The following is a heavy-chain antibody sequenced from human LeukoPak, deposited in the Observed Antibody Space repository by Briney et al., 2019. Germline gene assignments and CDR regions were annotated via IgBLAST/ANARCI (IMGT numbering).Heavy chain of an antibody. D-gene: IGHD4-17*01. CDR1: GGSISSGGYY. CDR3: ARETNHGDFFFDY. V-gene: IGHV4-31*03. J-gene: IGHJ4*02. CDR2: IYYSGST. Sequence: SETLSLTCTVSGGSISSGGYYWSWIRQHPGKGLEWIGYIYYSGSTYYNPSLKSRVTISVDTSMNQFSLKLSSVTAADTAVYYCARETNHGDFFFDYWGQGTLVTVSS.